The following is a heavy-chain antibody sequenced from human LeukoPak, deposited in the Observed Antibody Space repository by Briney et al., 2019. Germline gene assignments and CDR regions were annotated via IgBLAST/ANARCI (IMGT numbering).Heavy chain of an antibody. D-gene: IGHD1-1*01. V-gene: IGHV3-21*01. CDR2: ISSSSSYI. CDR1: GFTFSSYS. CDR3: ARDLYRRHFDY. J-gene: IGHJ4*02. Sequence: GGSLRLSCAASGFTFSSYSMNWVRQAPGKGLEWVSSISSSSSYIYYADSVKGRFTISRDNAKNSLYLQMNGLRAEDTAVYYCARDLYRRHFDYWGQGTLVTVSS.